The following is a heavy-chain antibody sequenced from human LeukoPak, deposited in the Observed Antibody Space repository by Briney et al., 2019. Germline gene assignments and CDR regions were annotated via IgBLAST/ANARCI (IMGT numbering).Heavy chain of an antibody. CDR2: VNWNGGST. J-gene: IGHJ4*02. CDR3: ARGGMVTTFDY. Sequence: GGSLRLSCAASGFTFDDYAMTWVRQPPGKGLEWVSTVNWNGGSTSYADSVKGRFTISRDNAKNSLYLQMSSLRADDTAFYYCARGGMVTTFDYWGQGTLVTVSS. CDR1: GFTFDDYA. V-gene: IGHV3-20*04. D-gene: IGHD4-11*01.